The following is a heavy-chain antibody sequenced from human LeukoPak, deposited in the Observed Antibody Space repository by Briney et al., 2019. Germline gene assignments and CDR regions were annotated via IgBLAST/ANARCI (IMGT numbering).Heavy chain of an antibody. V-gene: IGHV3-23*01. CDR2: ISGSGDST. D-gene: IGHD7-27*01. J-gene: IGHJ4*02. CDR1: GFTFSSYA. Sequence: GRSLRLSCAASGFTFSSYAMSWVRQAPGKGLEWVSAISGSGDSTYYADSVKGQFTISRDNSKNTLYLQMNSLRAEDTAVYYCAKDPGHYFDYWGQGTLVTVSS. CDR3: AKDPGHYFDY.